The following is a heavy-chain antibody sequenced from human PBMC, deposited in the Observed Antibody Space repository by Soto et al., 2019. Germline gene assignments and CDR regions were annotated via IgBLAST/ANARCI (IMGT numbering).Heavy chain of an antibody. Sequence: QVQLVESGGGVVQPGRSLRLSCAASGFTFSSYGMHWVRQAPGKGLEWVAVISYDGSNKYYADSVKDRFTISRDNSKNTLYLQMNSLRAEDTAVYYCAKDRNYDRIDYWGQGTLVTVSS. CDR2: ISYDGSNK. CDR1: GFTFSSYG. CDR3: AKDRNYDRIDY. J-gene: IGHJ4*02. V-gene: IGHV3-30*18. D-gene: IGHD3-22*01.